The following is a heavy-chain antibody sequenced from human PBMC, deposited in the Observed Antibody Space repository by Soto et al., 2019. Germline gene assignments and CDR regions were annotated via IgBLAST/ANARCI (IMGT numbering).Heavy chain of an antibody. CDR2: ISDDGSNK. CDR3: TKRRNVLRFLEWSSGMEV. D-gene: IGHD3-3*01. V-gene: IGHV3-30*18. Sequence: LSLTCTVSGASVTSYYWSWVRQAPGKGLEWVAFISDDGSNKYYADSMKGRFTMSRDNSKRTLYLQMSSLRVEDTAVYYCTKRRNVLRFLEWSSGMEVWGQGTTVTVSS. J-gene: IGHJ6*02. CDR1: GASVTSYY.